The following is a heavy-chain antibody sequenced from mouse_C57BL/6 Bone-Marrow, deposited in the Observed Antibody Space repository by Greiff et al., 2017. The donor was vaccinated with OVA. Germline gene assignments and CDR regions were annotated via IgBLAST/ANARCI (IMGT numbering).Heavy chain of an antibody. D-gene: IGHD1-1*01. CDR1: GFTFSDYY. V-gene: IGHV5-16*01. CDR2: INYDGSST. J-gene: IGHJ2*01. Sequence: EVKLMESEGGLVQPGRSMKLSCTASGFTFSDYYMAWVRQVPEKGLEWVANINYDGSSTYYLDSLKSRFIISRDNAKNILYLQMSSLKSEDTATYYCARADYGSSAFDYWGQGTTLTVSS. CDR3: ARADYGSSAFDY.